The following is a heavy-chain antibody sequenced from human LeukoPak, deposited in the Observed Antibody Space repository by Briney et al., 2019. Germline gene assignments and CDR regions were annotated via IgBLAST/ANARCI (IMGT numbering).Heavy chain of an antibody. J-gene: IGHJ4*02. CDR2: INHSGST. CDR1: GGSFSGYY. V-gene: IGHV4-34*01. Sequence: PSGTLSLTCAVYGGSFSGYYWSWIRQPPGKGLEWIGEINHSGSTNYNPSLKSRVTISVDTSKNQFSLKLSSVTAADTAVYYCARFRNYYDSSGYYLYYFDYWGQGTLVTVSS. CDR3: ARFRNYYDSSGYYLYYFDY. D-gene: IGHD3-22*01.